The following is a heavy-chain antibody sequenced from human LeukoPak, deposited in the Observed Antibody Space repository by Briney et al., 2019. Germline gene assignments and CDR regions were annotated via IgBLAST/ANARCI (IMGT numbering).Heavy chain of an antibody. CDR3: ANIVVVPAAIRKDY. V-gene: IGHV3-23*01. CDR1: GFTFSSYA. Sequence: GGSLRLSCAASGFTFSSYAMSWVRQAPGKGLEWVSAISGSGGSTYYADSVKGRFTISRDNSKNTLYLQMNSLRAEDTAVYYCANIVVVPAAIRKDYWGQGTLVTVSS. CDR2: ISGSGGST. D-gene: IGHD2-2*01. J-gene: IGHJ4*02.